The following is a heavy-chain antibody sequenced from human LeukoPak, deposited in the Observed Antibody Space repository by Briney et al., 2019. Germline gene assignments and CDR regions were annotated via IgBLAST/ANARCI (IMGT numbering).Heavy chain of an antibody. D-gene: IGHD3-22*01. V-gene: IGHV4-39*07. CDR2: IYYSGST. J-gene: IGHJ4*02. CDR1: GGSISSSSYY. CDR3: ARDPVSSSGYY. Sequence: SETLSLTCTVSGGSISSSSYYWGWIRQPPGKGLEWIGSIYYSGSTYYNPSLKSRVTISVDTSKNQFSLKLSSVTAADTAVYYCARDPVSSSGYYWGQGTLVTVSS.